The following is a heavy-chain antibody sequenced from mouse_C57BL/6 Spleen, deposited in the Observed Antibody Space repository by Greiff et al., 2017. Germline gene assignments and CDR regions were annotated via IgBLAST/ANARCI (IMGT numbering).Heavy chain of an antibody. V-gene: IGHV5-17*01. CDR2: ISSGSSTI. CDR3: ARRRYPYYYAMDY. D-gene: IGHD1-1*01. CDR1: GFTFSDYG. Sequence: EVQLVESGGGLVKPGGSLKLSCAASGFTFSDYGMHWVRQAPEKGLEWVAYISSGSSTIYYADTVKGRFTISRDNAKNTLFLQMTSLRSEDTAMYYCARRRYPYYYAMDYWGQGTSVTVSS. J-gene: IGHJ4*01.